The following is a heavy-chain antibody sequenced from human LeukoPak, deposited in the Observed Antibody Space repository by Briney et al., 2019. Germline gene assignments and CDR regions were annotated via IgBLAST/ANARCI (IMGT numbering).Heavy chain of an antibody. J-gene: IGHJ4*02. V-gene: IGHV1-46*01. CDR3: ARDQEGFDY. CDR2: IYPRDGST. Sequence: ASVKVSCKASGYTFTNNYLHWVRQAPGQGLEWMGIIYPRDGSTSYAQNFQGRVTVTRDTSTTTAHMELRGLRSEDTAVYYCARDQEGFDYWGQGTVVTVSS. CDR1: GYTFTNNY.